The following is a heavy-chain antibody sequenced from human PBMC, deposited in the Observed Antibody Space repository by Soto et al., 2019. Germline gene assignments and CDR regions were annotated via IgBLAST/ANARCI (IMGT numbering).Heavy chain of an antibody. CDR1: GFTFSSHW. CDR2: INGDGSTT. J-gene: IGHJ4*02. Sequence: EVQLVESGGGLVQPGGSLRLSCAASGFTFSSHWMHWVRQAPGKGLVWVSRINGDGSTTHYADSVKGRFTISRDKVKNTVYLQMNSLRAEDTAVYYCARGTMVRGLPADDYWVQGTLVTVSS. V-gene: IGHV3-74*01. D-gene: IGHD3-10*01. CDR3: ARGTMVRGLPADDY.